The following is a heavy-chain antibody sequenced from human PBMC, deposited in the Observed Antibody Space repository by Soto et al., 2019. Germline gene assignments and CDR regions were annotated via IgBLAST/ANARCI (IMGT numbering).Heavy chain of an antibody. CDR3: ARGPSWIIAAAGRNWFDP. V-gene: IGHV1-18*01. CDR2: ISAYNGNT. J-gene: IGHJ5*02. Sequence: GASVKVSCKASGLTFTSYGISWVRQAPGQRLEWMGWISAYNGNTNYAQKLQGRVTMTTDTSTSTAYKELRSLRSDDTAVYYFARGPSWIIAAAGRNWFDPWGQGTLVTVSS. D-gene: IGHD6-13*01. CDR1: GLTFTSYG.